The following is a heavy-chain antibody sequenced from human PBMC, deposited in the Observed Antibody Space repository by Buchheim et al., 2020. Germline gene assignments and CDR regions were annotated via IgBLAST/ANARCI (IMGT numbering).Heavy chain of an antibody. CDR3: ARPKYYDFWSGYNY. Sequence: QVQLVESGGGVVQPGRSLRLSCAASGFTFSSYAMHWVRQAPGKGLEWVAVISYDGSNKYYADYVKGRFTISRDNSKNTLYLQMNSLRAEDTAVYYCARPKYYDFWSGYNYWGQGTL. CDR2: ISYDGSNK. J-gene: IGHJ4*02. D-gene: IGHD3-3*01. V-gene: IGHV3-30-3*01. CDR1: GFTFSSYA.